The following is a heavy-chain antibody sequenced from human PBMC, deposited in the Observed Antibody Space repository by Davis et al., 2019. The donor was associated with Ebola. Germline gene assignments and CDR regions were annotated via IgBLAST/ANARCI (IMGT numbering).Heavy chain of an antibody. Sequence: PGGSLRLSCAASGFTFSSYGMHWVRQAPGKGLEWVAVIWYDGSNKYYADSVKGRFTISRDNSKNTLYLQMNSLKTEDTAVYYCTRHRASSGYDFGRGQGTLVTVSS. V-gene: IGHV3-33*01. D-gene: IGHD5-12*01. CDR1: GFTFSSYG. J-gene: IGHJ4*02. CDR2: IWYDGSNK. CDR3: TRHRASSGYDFG.